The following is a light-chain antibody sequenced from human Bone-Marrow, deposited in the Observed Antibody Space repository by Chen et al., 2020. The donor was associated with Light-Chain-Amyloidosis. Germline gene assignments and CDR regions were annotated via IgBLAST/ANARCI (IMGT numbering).Light chain of an antibody. CDR3: APWDDSLNGYV. J-gene: IGLJ1*01. Sequence: QSVLTPPPSASGTPGQRVTISCSGGSSNIGNNTVNWYQQLPGTAPKLLIYDKNQRPPGVPDRFSGSKTGTSASLAISGLQSEDEADYYCAPWDDSLNGYVFGSGTKVTVL. CDR2: DKN. V-gene: IGLV1-44*01. CDR1: SSNIGNNT.